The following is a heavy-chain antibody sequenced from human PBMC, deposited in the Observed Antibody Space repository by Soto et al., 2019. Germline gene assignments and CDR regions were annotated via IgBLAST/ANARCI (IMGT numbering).Heavy chain of an antibody. V-gene: IGHV4-34*01. CDR2: IRHSGST. Sequence: QVQVQQWGAGLLKPSETLSLTCAVSGGSFNGYYWSWIRQPPGKGLEWFGEIRHSGSTIYNPSLTSRVNTATDTSKNQFSLRLSSVIAADTAVYYCAARGSLFSSKWTVDYWGQGLLVTVS. J-gene: IGHJ4*02. D-gene: IGHD6-13*01. CDR3: AARGSLFSSKWTVDY. CDR1: GGSFNGYY.